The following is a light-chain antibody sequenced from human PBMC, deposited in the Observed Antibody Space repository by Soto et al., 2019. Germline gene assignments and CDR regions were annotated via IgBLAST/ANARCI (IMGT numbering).Light chain of an antibody. Sequence: EIVLTQSPGTLSLSPGERATLSCRASQSVSKSYLAWYQQKPGQAPRLLIYGASSRATGIQDRFSGSGSGTEFTLTISRLEPEDFAVYYCQQYGSSPPLTFGQGTRLEIK. CDR1: QSVSKSY. CDR2: GAS. CDR3: QQYGSSPPLT. V-gene: IGKV3-20*01. J-gene: IGKJ5*01.